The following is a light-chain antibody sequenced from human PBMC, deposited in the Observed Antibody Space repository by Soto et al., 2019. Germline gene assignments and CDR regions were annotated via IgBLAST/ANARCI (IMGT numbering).Light chain of an antibody. Sequence: QSALTQPASVSGSPGQSITISCTGTSSDVGAYNYVSWYQQHPGKAPKLMMFEVSDRPSGVSNRFSGSKSGNTASLTISVLQAEDEADYYCSSYTSSNTLVFGGGTKLTVL. CDR1: SSDVGAYNY. J-gene: IGLJ2*01. V-gene: IGLV2-14*01. CDR2: EVS. CDR3: SSYTSSNTLV.